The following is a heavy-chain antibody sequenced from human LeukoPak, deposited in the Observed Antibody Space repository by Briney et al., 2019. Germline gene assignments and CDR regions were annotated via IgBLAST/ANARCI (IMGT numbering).Heavy chain of an antibody. CDR1: GFTFSSYA. D-gene: IGHD5-18*01. CDR2: IGGSGDNT. CDR3: AKGGSQLWLRDWFDP. J-gene: IGHJ5*02. Sequence: PGGSLRLSCAASGFTFSSYAMSWVRQAPGKGPEWVSAIGGSGDNTDYADSVRGRFTISRDNSKNTLYLQMNSLRAEDTAVYYCAKGGSQLWLRDWFDPWGQGTLVTVSS. V-gene: IGHV3-23*01.